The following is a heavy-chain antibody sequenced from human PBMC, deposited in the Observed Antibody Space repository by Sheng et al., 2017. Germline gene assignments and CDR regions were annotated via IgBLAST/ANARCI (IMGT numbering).Heavy chain of an antibody. CDR3: AKGWVAGIVTGIGWFDP. CDR2: ISGSGGST. D-gene: IGHD1-26*01. Sequence: EVQLVESGGGLVQPGTSLRLSCAASGFTFRRHAMTWVRQAPGKGLEWVSSISGSGGSTCYTDSVRGRYTISRDNSKNTLYLQLNSLRAEDTAVFYCAKGWVAGIVTGIGWFDPWGQGTLVTVSS. CDR1: GFTFRRHA. J-gene: IGHJ5*02. V-gene: IGHV3-23*04.